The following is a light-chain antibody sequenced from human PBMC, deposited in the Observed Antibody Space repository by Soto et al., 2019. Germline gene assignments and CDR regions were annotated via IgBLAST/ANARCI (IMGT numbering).Light chain of an antibody. V-gene: IGKV3-15*01. CDR2: DTS. CDR1: QGIGDT. J-gene: IGKJ4*01. CDR3: QPYNNWPLT. Sequence: EEVMKLSPATLSVSTGEGATLSCRASQGIGDTLAWYQHKPGQTPRLLIYDTSTRATGVPTRFSGSRSGAEFTLTINSLQSEDFAVYYCQPYNNWPLTFGGGTKVDIK.